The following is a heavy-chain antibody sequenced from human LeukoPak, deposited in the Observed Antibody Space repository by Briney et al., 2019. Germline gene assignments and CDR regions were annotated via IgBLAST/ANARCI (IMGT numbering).Heavy chain of an antibody. J-gene: IGHJ4*02. CDR1: GFTFSSYS. V-gene: IGHV3-23*01. CDR3: AKDREVTVTTTFDY. CDR2: ISTSGGST. D-gene: IGHD4-17*01. Sequence: GSLRLSCAASGFTFSSYSMNWVRQAPGKGLGLVSTISTSGGSTYYADSVKGRFTISRDNSKNTLYLQMNSLRAEDTAVYYCAKDREVTVTTTFDYWGQGTLVTVSS.